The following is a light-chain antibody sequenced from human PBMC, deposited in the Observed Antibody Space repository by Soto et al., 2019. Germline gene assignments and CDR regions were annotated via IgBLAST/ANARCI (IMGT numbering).Light chain of an antibody. CDR3: SSYTSRSAPMI. Sequence: QSDLTQPASVSGSPGQSITISCTGSNSDVGAYDYVSWYQHHPGKTPKLLIFDVTHRPSGVSNRFSGSKSGNTASLTISGLQAEDEADYYCSSYTSRSAPMIFGGGTKLTVL. V-gene: IGLV2-14*03. CDR1: NSDVGAYDY. J-gene: IGLJ2*01. CDR2: DVT.